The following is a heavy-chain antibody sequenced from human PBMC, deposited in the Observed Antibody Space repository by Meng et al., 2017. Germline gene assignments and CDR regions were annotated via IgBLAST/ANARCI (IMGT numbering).Heavy chain of an antibody. CDR2: IYPGDSDT. Sequence: GESLKISCKGSGYSFTSYWIGWVRQRPGKGLEWMGIIYPGDSDTRYSPSFQGQVTISADKSISTAYLQWSSLKASDTAMYYCARIQSARGYSSSLSHFDYWGQGTLVTVSS. J-gene: IGHJ4*02. V-gene: IGHV5-51*01. CDR1: GYSFTSYW. CDR3: ARIQSARGYSSSLSHFDY. D-gene: IGHD6-13*01.